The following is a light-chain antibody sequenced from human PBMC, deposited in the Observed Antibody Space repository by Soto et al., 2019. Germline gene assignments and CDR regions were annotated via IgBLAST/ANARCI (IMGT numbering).Light chain of an antibody. V-gene: IGKV1-39*01. CDR1: QSISNF. CDR3: QQYYNSVLT. CDR2: AAS. Sequence: DIQMTQPPSSLSASLGDRVTITCRVSQSISNFLNWVQHKPGNAPKVLISAASTLQSGVPPRFSGSESGTDFTLTISSLQPEDSASYYCQQYYNSVLTFGGGTKVDIK. J-gene: IGKJ4*01.